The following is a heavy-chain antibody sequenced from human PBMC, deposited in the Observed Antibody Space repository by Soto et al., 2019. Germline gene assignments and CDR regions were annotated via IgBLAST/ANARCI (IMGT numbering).Heavy chain of an antibody. CDR3: ARKYSADGMDV. Sequence: PGESLKISCQGSGYRFNDYWISWVRQMPGKGLEWMGRIDPSDSQIKYSPSFQGHITISSDKSFSTAYLQWRTLKASDSAIYYCARKYSADGMDVWGQGTTVTVSS. D-gene: IGHD6-6*01. V-gene: IGHV5-10-1*01. CDR2: IDPSDSQI. J-gene: IGHJ6*02. CDR1: GYRFNDYW.